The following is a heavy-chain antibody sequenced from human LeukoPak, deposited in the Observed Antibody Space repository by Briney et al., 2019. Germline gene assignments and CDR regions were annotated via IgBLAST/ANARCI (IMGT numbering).Heavy chain of an antibody. Sequence: GGSLRLSCAASGFIFSSYSMSWVRQAPGKGLEWVSVITGSGGNAYYADSVKGRFTISKDNSKNTVYLQMSSLRVDDTAVYYCAKAASSSWPSYYYGMDVWGQGTTVTVSS. CDR1: GFIFSSYS. J-gene: IGHJ6*02. CDR3: AKAASSSWPSYYYGMDV. V-gene: IGHV3-23*01. CDR2: ITGSGGNA. D-gene: IGHD6-13*01.